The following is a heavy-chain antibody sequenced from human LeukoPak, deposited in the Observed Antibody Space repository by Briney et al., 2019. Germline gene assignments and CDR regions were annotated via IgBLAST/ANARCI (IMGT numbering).Heavy chain of an antibody. CDR2: INHSGST. CDR3: ARETTYYYYYYMDV. J-gene: IGHJ6*03. V-gene: IGHV4-34*01. D-gene: IGHD1-7*01. CDR1: GGSFSGYY. Sequence: SETLSLTCAVYGGSFSGYYWSWIRQPPGKGLEWIWEINHSGSTNYNPSLKSRVTISVDTSKNQFSLKLSSVTAADTAVYYCARETTYYYYYYMDVWGKGTTVTVSS.